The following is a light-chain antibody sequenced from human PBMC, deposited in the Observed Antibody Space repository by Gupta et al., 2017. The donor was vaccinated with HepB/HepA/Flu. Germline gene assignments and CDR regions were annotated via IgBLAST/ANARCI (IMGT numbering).Light chain of an antibody. CDR1: SGHSRYA. J-gene: IGLJ1*01. CDR2: VNSDGSH. CDR3: QNWSTGSSV. Sequence: QVVLTQSPSASASLGASVKLTCTLRSGHSRYAIAWHQQQPEKGPRYLMKVNSDGSHNKGDGIPDRFSGSSSAAARSITISSLQSEDEYYYYCQNWSTGSSVFGTGTKLTVL. V-gene: IGLV4-69*01.